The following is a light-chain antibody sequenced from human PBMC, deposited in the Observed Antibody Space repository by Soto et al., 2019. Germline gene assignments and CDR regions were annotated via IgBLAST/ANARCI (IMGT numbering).Light chain of an antibody. Sequence: DIEMTQSPDSLSVSLGERATINCKSSQSLFDSSYNKNFLVWFQQKPGQPPKLVLSWASYRESGVPDRFSGRGSGTEFSLTISNLQAEDVAVYYCQQFYRTPYTFGRGTNLEI. CDR2: WAS. V-gene: IGKV4-1*01. J-gene: IGKJ2*01. CDR1: QSLFDSSYNKNF. CDR3: QQFYRTPYT.